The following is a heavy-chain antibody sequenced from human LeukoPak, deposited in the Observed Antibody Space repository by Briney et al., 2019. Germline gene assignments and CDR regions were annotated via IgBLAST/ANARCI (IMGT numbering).Heavy chain of an antibody. CDR1: GGTFSSYA. V-gene: IGHV1-69*13. CDR3: ARVITMVRGAQYGMDV. D-gene: IGHD3-10*01. J-gene: IGHJ6*04. Sequence: GASVKVSCKASGGTFSSYAISWVRQAPGHGLEWMGGIIPLFGRANYAQKFQGRVTITSDESTSTAYMELSSLRSEDTAVYYCARVITMVRGAQYGMDVWGKGTTVTVSS. CDR2: IIPLFGRA.